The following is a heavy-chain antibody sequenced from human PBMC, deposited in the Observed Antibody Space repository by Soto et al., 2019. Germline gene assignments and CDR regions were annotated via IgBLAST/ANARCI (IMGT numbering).Heavy chain of an antibody. V-gene: IGHV1-18*01. D-gene: IGHD2-21*02. CDR3: AREITDVVVTEAYDAFDI. CDR1: GYTFTSYG. CDR2: ISAYNGNT. Sequence: ASVKVSCKASGYTFTSYGISWVRQAPGQGLEWMGWISAYNGNTNYAQKLQGRVTMTTDTSTSTAYMELRSLRSDDTAVYYCAREITDVVVTEAYDAFDIWGQGTMVTVSS. J-gene: IGHJ3*02.